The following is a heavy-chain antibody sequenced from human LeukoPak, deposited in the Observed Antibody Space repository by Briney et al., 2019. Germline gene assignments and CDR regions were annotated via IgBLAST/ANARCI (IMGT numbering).Heavy chain of an antibody. J-gene: IGHJ6*04. CDR1: GGSISSYY. Sequence: SETLSLTCTVSGGSISSYYWSWIRQPPGKGLEWIGYIYYSGSTNYNPSLKSRVTISVDTSKNQFSLKLSSVTAADTAVYYCATLPGWRYFDWLLSRDVWGKGTTVTVSS. V-gene: IGHV4-59*01. CDR2: IYYSGST. D-gene: IGHD3-9*01. CDR3: ATLPGWRYFDWLLSRDV.